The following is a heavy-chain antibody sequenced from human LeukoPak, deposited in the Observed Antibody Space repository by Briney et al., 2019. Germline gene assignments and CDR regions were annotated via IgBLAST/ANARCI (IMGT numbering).Heavy chain of an antibody. D-gene: IGHD3-16*02. Sequence: PGGSLRLSCAASGFTFSSYSMSWVRQAPGKGLEWVSSISSSSSYIYYADSARGRFTISRDNAKNSLYLQMNSLRAEDTAVYYCAREPAWSNHFDYWGQGTLVTVSS. V-gene: IGHV3-21*01. CDR3: AREPAWSNHFDY. CDR1: GFTFSSYS. CDR2: ISSSSSYI. J-gene: IGHJ4*02.